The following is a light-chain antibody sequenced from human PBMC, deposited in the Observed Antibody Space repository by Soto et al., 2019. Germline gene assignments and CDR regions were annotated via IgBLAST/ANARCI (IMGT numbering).Light chain of an antibody. J-gene: IGKJ1*01. V-gene: IGKV1-39*01. CDR3: QQSFTTPWT. Sequence: DIQMTQSPSTLSASVGDRVTITCRASQSISSWLAWYQQRPGKAPKLLIYDTFTLQSGVPSRFSGSVSGTEFSLTISSLQAGDSAIYYCQQSFTTPWTFGQGTKVDI. CDR2: DTF. CDR1: QSISSW.